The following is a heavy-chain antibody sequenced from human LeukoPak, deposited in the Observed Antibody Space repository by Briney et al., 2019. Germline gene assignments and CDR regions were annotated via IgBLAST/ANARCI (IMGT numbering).Heavy chain of an antibody. CDR1: GFTFSSYA. J-gene: IGHJ3*02. V-gene: IGHV3-23*01. CDR3: AKDSITIFGVLIIKGAFDI. CDR2: ISGSGGST. Sequence: GGSLRLSCAASGFTFSSYAMSWVRQAPGRGLEWVSVISGSGGSTYYADSVKGRFTISRDNSKNTLYLQMNSLRAEDTAVYYCAKDSITIFGVLIIKGAFDIWGQGTLVTVSS. D-gene: IGHD3-3*01.